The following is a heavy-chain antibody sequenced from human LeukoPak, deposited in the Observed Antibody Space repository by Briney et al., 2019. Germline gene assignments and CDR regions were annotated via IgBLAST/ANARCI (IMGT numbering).Heavy chain of an antibody. V-gene: IGHV3-53*01. Sequence: GGSLRLSCAVAGFTVSAHYMSWVRQAPGKGLECVSFLYTGGDTYYADSVKGRFTISRDNSKNTLYLQMNSLRAEDTAVYYCARGPGSRGIFDYWGQGTLVTVSS. J-gene: IGHJ4*02. CDR2: LYTGGDT. CDR3: ARGPGSRGIFDY. D-gene: IGHD3-10*01. CDR1: GFTVSAHY.